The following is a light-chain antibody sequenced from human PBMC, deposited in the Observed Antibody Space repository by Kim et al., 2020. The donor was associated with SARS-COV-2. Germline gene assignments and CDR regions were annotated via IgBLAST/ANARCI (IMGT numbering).Light chain of an antibody. CDR3: YSYAGSYTHVV. V-gene: IGLV2-11*01. CDR2: DVS. CDR1: SSDVGGYNY. J-gene: IGLJ2*01. Sequence: QSVTISCTGTSSDVGGYNYVSWYQQHPGKAPKLMIYDVSKRPSGVPDRFSGSKSGNTASLTISGLQAEDEADYYCYSYAGSYTHVVFGGGTQLTVL.